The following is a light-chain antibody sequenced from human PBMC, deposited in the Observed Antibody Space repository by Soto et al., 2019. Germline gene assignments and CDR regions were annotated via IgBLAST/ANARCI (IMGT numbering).Light chain of an antibody. CDR3: QQYKNCSWT. V-gene: IGKV3-20*01. Sequence: DIVLTQSPGTLSLPPGERATLSCRASQSVSTSFLAWYQQKPGQAPSLLIYAASTRATGIPARFSGSGSGTEFTLTISSLQPEDFAAYYCQQYKNCSWTFGQGTKVDIK. CDR2: AAS. CDR1: QSVSTSF. J-gene: IGKJ1*01.